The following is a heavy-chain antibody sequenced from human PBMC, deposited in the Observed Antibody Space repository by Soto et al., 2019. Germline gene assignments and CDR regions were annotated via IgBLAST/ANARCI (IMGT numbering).Heavy chain of an antibody. CDR3: ARGTHYYDTSGPSDY. V-gene: IGHV3-74*01. J-gene: IGHJ4*02. CDR2: INFDGSST. D-gene: IGHD3-22*01. Sequence: HPGGSLRLSCAASGFTFSSYWIHWVRQAPGKGLVWVSRINFDGSSTTYADSVKGRFTISRDNAKKTLYLQMNSLRAEDTAVYYCARGTHYYDTSGPSDYWGQGTLVTVSS. CDR1: GFTFSSYW.